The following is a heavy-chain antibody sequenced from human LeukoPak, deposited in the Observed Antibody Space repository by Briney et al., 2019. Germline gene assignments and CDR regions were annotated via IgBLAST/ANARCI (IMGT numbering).Heavy chain of an antibody. CDR3: ARHGADPFDY. Sequence: GESLKISCKGSGYSFSDFWIVWVRQMPGKGLEWMGIIYPGDSDTRYSPSFQGQVTISADKSISTAYLQWSSLKASDTAMYYCARHGADPFDYWGQGTLVTVSS. CDR2: IYPGDSDT. CDR1: GYSFSDFW. J-gene: IGHJ4*02. V-gene: IGHV5-51*01. D-gene: IGHD4/OR15-4a*01.